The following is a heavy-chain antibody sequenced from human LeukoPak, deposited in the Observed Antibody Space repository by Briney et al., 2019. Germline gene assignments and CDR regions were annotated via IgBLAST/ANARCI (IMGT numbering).Heavy chain of an antibody. CDR1: GFTFSDYY. CDR3: ARGERSGYDYDY. CDR2: ISSSSSYI. J-gene: IGHJ4*02. Sequence: GGSLRLSCAASGFTFSDYYMSWIRQAPGKGLEWVSSISSSSSYIYYADSVKGRFTISRDNAKNSLYLQMNSLRAEDTAVYYCARGERSGYDYDYWGQGTLVTVSS. D-gene: IGHD5-12*01. V-gene: IGHV3-11*06.